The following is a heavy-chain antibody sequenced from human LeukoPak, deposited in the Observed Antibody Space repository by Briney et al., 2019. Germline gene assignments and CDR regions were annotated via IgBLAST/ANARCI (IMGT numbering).Heavy chain of an antibody. Sequence: GGSLRLSCAASGFTFSDYYMSWIRQAPGKGLEWVSYISSSGSTIYYADSVKGRFTISRDNAKNSLYLQMNSLRAEDTAVYYCARSKYQGTFYYDSSGYYPDYWGQGTLVTVSS. V-gene: IGHV3-11*01. CDR2: ISSSGSTI. CDR1: GFTFSDYY. J-gene: IGHJ4*02. CDR3: ARSKYQGTFYYDSSGYYPDY. D-gene: IGHD3-22*01.